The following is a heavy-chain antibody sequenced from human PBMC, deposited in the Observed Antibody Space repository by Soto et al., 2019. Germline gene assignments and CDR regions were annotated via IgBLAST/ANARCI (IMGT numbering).Heavy chain of an antibody. D-gene: IGHD2-21*01. CDR3: ATGSQRIEDY. CDR2: ISSSSSSI. V-gene: IGHV3-21*01. Sequence: GGSLRLSCAASGFTFSSYSMNWVRQAPGKGLEWVSSISSSSSSIYYADSVKGRFTISRDNAKNSLYLQMNSLRAEDTAVYYCATGSQRIEDYWGQGTLVTVSS. CDR1: GFTFSSYS. J-gene: IGHJ4*02.